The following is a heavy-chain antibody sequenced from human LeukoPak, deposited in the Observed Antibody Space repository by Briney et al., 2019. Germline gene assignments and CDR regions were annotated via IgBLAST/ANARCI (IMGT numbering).Heavy chain of an antibody. CDR1: GFTFSSYG. D-gene: IGHD6-19*01. CDR2: ISGSGGDT. J-gene: IGHJ4*02. Sequence: GGSLRLSCAASGFTFSSYGMSWARQAPGKGLEWVSAISGSGGDTFYTDSVKGRFTISRDDSKNTLYLQMKGLRAEDTAVYYCVKDSVVVAGLVNYFDYWGQGTLVTVSS. CDR3: VKDSVVVAGLVNYFDY. V-gene: IGHV3-23*01.